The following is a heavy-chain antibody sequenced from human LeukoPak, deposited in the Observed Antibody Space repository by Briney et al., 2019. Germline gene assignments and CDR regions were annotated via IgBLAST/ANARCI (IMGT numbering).Heavy chain of an antibody. V-gene: IGHV4-4*07. CDR3: ARLITGTTTAFDI. CDR1: GGSISGYY. Sequence: SETLSLTCTVPGGSISGYYWSWLRQPAGKGLEWIGRIYTSGSTHYNPSLKSRVTMSVDTSKNQFSLKLSSVTAADTAVYYCARLITGTTTAFDIWGQGTVVTVSS. J-gene: IGHJ3*02. CDR2: IYTSGST. D-gene: IGHD1-7*01.